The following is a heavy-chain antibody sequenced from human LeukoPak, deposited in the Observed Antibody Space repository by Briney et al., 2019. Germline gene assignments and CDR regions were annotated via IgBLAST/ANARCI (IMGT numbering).Heavy chain of an antibody. CDR3: ASGSTVTGPGEAFDI. Sequence: GGSLRLSCAASGFTFSSYGMHWVRQAPGKGLEWVAVIWYDGSNKYYADSVKGRFTISRDNSKNTLYLQMNSLRAEDTAVYYCASGSTVTGPGEAFDIWGQGTMVTVSS. CDR1: GFTFSSYG. J-gene: IGHJ3*02. CDR2: IWYDGSNK. V-gene: IGHV3-33*01. D-gene: IGHD4-17*01.